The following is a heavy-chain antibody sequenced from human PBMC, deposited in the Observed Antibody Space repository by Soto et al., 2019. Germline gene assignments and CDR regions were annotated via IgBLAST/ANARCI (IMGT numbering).Heavy chain of an antibody. J-gene: IGHJ5*02. D-gene: IGHD2-21*01. Sequence: PSANLSLTCSVSGAALNSGNYYWSWIRQVPGKGLEWIGHIYVTGAVDYNPSLRDRITISQDTSERQFSLNLRLVTAADTAVYYCARLRIATNNYKWFDPWGQGTLVTSPQ. CDR1: GAALNSGNYY. CDR3: ARLRIATNNYKWFDP. CDR2: IYVTGAV. V-gene: IGHV4-31*03.